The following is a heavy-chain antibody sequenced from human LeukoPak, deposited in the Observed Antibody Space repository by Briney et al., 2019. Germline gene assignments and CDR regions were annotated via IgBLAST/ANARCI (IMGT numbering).Heavy chain of an antibody. Sequence: PSETLSLTCAVYGGSFSGCYWSWIRQPAGKGMEWIGRIYISGSTNYNPSLKSRVTISISTSKNQFSLKLSSATAADTAVYYCARSPWDTALDYWGQGTLVTVSS. CDR3: ARSPWDTALDY. CDR1: GGSFSGCY. V-gene: IGHV4-59*10. J-gene: IGHJ4*02. D-gene: IGHD5-18*01. CDR2: IYISGST.